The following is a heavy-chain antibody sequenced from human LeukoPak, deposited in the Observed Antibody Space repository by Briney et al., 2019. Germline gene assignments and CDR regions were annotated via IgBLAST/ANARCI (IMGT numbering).Heavy chain of an antibody. D-gene: IGHD6-19*01. CDR3: ARDLGYSSGPNY. Sequence: QPGGSLRLSCAASGFAFSGYGMHWVRQAPGKGLEWVTYIAYDGSDKFYADSVRGRFTISRDNSKNTLYVQMNSLRAEDTAVYYCARDLGYSSGPNYWGQGTRVTVSS. J-gene: IGHJ4*02. V-gene: IGHV3-30*12. CDR1: GFAFSGYG. CDR2: IAYDGSDK.